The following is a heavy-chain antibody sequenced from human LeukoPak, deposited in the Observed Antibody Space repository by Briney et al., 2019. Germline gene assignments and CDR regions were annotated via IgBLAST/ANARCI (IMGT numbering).Heavy chain of an antibody. CDR3: ATPVVSDAFDI. CDR2: FDPEDGET. Sequence: ASVKVSCKASGYTFTGYYMHWVRQAPGKGLEWMGGFDPEDGETIYAQKFQGRVTMTEDTSADTAYMELSSLRSEDTAVYYCATPVVSDAFDIWGQGTMVTVSS. J-gene: IGHJ3*02. CDR1: GYTFTGYY. V-gene: IGHV1-24*01. D-gene: IGHD4-23*01.